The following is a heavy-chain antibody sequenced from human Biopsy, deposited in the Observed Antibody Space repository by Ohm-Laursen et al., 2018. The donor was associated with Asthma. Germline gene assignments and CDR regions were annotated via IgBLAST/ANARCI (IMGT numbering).Heavy chain of an antibody. CDR3: ARGVVYGGDSYAEYFQH. V-gene: IGHV4-59*01. CDR2: VFYGGAS. D-gene: IGHD4-23*01. CDR1: GDSISSYH. J-gene: IGHJ1*01. Sequence: GTLSLTRTVSGDSISSYHWSWIRQPPGKGLEWIGYVFYGGASNYNPSLKSRVTISVDTSKNQFFLRLSSVTAADTAVYYWARGVVYGGDSYAEYFQHWGQGTLVTVSS.